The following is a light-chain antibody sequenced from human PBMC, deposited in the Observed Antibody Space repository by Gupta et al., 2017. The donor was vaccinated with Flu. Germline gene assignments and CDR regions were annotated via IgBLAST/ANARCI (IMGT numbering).Light chain of an antibody. J-gene: IGKJ4*01. CDR3: QQYYSTPLT. Sequence: SLGERATINCKSSQSGLYSSNNKNYLAWFQQKPGQPPKLLIYWASTRESGVPDRFSGSGFGTNFTLTISSLQAEDVAVYYCQQYYSTPLTFGGGTKVEIK. V-gene: IGKV4-1*01. CDR2: WAS. CDR1: QSGLYSSNNKNY.